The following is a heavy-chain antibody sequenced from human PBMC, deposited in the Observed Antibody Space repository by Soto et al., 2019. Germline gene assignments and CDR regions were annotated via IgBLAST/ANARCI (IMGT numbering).Heavy chain of an antibody. J-gene: IGHJ4*02. CDR1: GGSIRSGDYY. Sequence: SETQSLTCTVSGGSIRSGDYYWSWIRQPPGKGLEWIGYIYYSGSTYYNPSLKSRVTISVDTSKNQFSLKLSSVTAADTAVYYCARGGKIRPTTVTQYYFDYWGQGTLVTVSS. V-gene: IGHV4-30-4*01. D-gene: IGHD4-17*01. CDR2: IYYSGST. CDR3: ARGGKIRPTTVTQYYFDY.